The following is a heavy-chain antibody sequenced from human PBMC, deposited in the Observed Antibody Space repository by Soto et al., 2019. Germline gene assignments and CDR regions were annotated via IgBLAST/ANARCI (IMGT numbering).Heavy chain of an antibody. V-gene: IGHV3-33*01. CDR3: ASECGGNCYALDY. CDR2: IWYDGSNK. D-gene: IGHD2-21*02. Sequence: QVQLVESGGGVVQPGRSLRLSCAASGFSFSNYGMHWVRQAPGKGLEWLADIWYDGSNKHYADSVKGRFTISRDNSKNTLELQMNSLPAEDTAVYYCASECGGNCYALDYWGQGTRVTVSS. J-gene: IGHJ4*02. CDR1: GFSFSNYG.